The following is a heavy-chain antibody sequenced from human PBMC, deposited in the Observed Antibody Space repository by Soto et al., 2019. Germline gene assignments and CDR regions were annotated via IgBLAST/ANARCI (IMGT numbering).Heavy chain of an antibody. V-gene: IGHV4-4*02. Sequence: SETLSLTCAVSSGSISSSNWWSWVRQPPGKGLEWIGEIYHSGSTNYNPSLKSRVTISVDKSKNQFSLKLSSVTAADTAVYYCARARSTTVTTRFDYWGQGTLVTVSS. J-gene: IGHJ4*02. CDR1: SGSISSSNW. D-gene: IGHD4-17*01. CDR2: IYHSGST. CDR3: ARARSTTVTTRFDY.